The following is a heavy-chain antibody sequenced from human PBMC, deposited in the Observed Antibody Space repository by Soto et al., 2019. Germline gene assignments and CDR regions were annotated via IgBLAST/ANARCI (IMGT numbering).Heavy chain of an antibody. CDR3: ARPIGYCSSTSCQPPADY. Sequence: PGGSLRLSCAASGFTFSSYSMNWVRQAPGKGLEWVSSISSSSSYIYYADSVKGRFTISRDNAKNSLYLQMNSLRAEDTAVYYCARPIGYCSSTSCQPPADYWGQGTLVTVSS. CDR1: GFTFSSYS. J-gene: IGHJ4*02. D-gene: IGHD2-2*01. CDR2: ISSSSSYI. V-gene: IGHV3-21*01.